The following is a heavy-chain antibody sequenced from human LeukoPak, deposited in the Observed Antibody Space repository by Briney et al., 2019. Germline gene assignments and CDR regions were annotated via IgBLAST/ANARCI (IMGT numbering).Heavy chain of an antibody. CDR3: ARIPQRVPHNWFDP. D-gene: IGHD1-1*01. J-gene: IGHJ5*02. Sequence: ASVKVSCKASGYTFTSNDINWVRPAAGQGLEWMGWMNPHNGNAGYAQKFQGRATMTRDTSTNTAYMELSSLTSDDSAVYYCARIPQRVPHNWFDPWGQGTLVTVSS. CDR2: MNPHNGNA. CDR1: GYTFTSND. V-gene: IGHV1-8*01.